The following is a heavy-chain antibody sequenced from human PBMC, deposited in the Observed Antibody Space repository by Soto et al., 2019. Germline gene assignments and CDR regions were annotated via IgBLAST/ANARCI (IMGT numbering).Heavy chain of an antibody. V-gene: IGHV1-46*01. CDR1: GYPFTDYF. J-gene: IGHJ4*02. D-gene: IGHD2-21*02. CDR3: ARELYSCGGDCPYYMDY. CDR2: ISLYHHST. Sequence: VKVSCKTSGYPFTDYFIHWVRQAPGQGLEWMGIISLYHHSTSYAQKFQGRLTVTADTSTTTVYMDLSSLTSEDSAVYWCARELYSCGGDCPYYMDYWGQGTLVTVSS.